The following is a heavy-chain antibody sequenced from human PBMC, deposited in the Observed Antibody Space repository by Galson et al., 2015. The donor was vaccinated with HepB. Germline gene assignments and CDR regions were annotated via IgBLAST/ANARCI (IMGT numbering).Heavy chain of an antibody. D-gene: IGHD3-10*01. CDR3: ATDRGRAYGSGSLINAFDI. CDR2: VDPEDGET. CDR1: GYTFTDYY. J-gene: IGHJ3*02. Sequence: VKVSCKVSGYTFTDYYMHWVQQAPGKGLEWMGLVDPEDGETIYAEKFQGRVTITADTSTDTAYMELSSLRSEDTAVYYCATDRGRAYGSGSLINAFDIWGQGTMVTVSS. V-gene: IGHV1-69-2*01.